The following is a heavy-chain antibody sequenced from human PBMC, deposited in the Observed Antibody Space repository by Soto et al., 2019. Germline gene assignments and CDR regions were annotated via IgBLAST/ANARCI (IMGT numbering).Heavy chain of an antibody. J-gene: IGHJ3*02. D-gene: IGHD1-1*01. CDR2: ISSSGTFV. Sequence: PGGSLRLSCAASGFTFSDYYMSWIRQAPGKGLEWVSYISSSGTFVNYADSVRGRFTISRDDAQNSLYLQMHSLRAEDTAVYYCARDELNPLPDAAFDIWGQGTMVTVS. CDR1: GFTFSDYY. V-gene: IGHV3-11*01. CDR3: ARDELNPLPDAAFDI.